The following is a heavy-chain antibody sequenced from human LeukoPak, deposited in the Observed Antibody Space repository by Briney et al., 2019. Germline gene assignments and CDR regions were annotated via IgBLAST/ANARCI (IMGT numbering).Heavy chain of an antibody. D-gene: IGHD2-15*01. CDR3: ARHDCSAGSRYSDYFDY. J-gene: IGHJ4*02. CDR1: GYTFTSYG. V-gene: IGHV1-18*01. Sequence: GASVKVSCKASGYTFTSYGISWVRQAPGQGLEWMGWISAYNGNTNYAQKLQGRVTMTTDTSTSTAYMELRSLRSDDTAVYYCARHDCSAGSRYSDYFDYWGQGTLVTVSS. CDR2: ISAYNGNT.